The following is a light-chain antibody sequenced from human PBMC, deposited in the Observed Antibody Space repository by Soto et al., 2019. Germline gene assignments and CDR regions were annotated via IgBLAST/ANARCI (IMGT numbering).Light chain of an antibody. CDR1: QSVSSN. CDR3: HQYNNWPPA. Sequence: EIVMTQSPTILSVSPGERATLSCRASQSVSSNLAWYQQKPGQAPRLLIYGASTRATGIPARFSGSGSGTEFTLSIGSLQSEDFAVYYCHQYNNWPPAFGGGTKVDIK. J-gene: IGKJ4*01. V-gene: IGKV3-15*01. CDR2: GAS.